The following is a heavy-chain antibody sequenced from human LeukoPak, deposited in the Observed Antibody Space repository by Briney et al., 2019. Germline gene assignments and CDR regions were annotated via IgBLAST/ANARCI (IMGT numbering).Heavy chain of an antibody. CDR1: GGSVSSGSYY. D-gene: IGHD6-19*01. V-gene: IGHV4-61*01. J-gene: IGHJ4*02. CDR2: IYYSGST. Sequence: SETLSLTCTVSGGSVSSGSYYWSWIRQPPGKGLEWIGYIYYSGSTNYNPSLKSRVTISVDTSKNQFSLKLSSVTAADTAVYYCARDLGGWGRYFDYWGQGTLVTVSS. CDR3: ARDLGGWGRYFDY.